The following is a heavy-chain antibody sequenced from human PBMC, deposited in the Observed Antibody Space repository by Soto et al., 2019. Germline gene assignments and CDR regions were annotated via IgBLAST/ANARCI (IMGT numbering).Heavy chain of an antibody. CDR1: GFTFISYA. J-gene: IGHJ4*02. CDR2: ISYDGSNK. CDR3: ARDRVPWDSSGYLN. Sequence: GGSLRLSCAASGFTFISYAMHFFRHAPGKWLEWVAVISYDGSNKYYADSVKGRFTISRDNSKNTLYLQMNSLRAEDTAVYYCARDRVPWDSSGYLNWGQGTLVTVS. V-gene: IGHV3-30-3*01. D-gene: IGHD3-22*01.